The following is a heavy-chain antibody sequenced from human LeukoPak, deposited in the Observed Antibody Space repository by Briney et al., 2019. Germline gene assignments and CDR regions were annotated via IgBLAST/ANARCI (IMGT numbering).Heavy chain of an antibody. D-gene: IGHD2-2*02. V-gene: IGHV1-18*01. Sequence: GASVKVSCKASGYTFTSYGISWVRQAPGQGLKWMGWISAYNGNTNYAQKLQGRVTMTTDTSTSTAYMELRSLRSDDTAVYYCARDLIVVVPAAIPIDYYYYYGMDVWGQGTTVTVSS. J-gene: IGHJ6*02. CDR2: ISAYNGNT. CDR3: ARDLIVVVPAAIPIDYYYYYGMDV. CDR1: GYTFTSYG.